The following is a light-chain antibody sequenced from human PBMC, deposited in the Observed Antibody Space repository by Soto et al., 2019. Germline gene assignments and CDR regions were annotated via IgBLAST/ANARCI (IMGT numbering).Light chain of an antibody. CDR2: GAS. J-gene: IGKJ1*01. CDR1: QSVSNNY. Sequence: EIVLTQARCTLSLSPGGRDTLSCRASQSVSNNYLAWYQQKPGQAPRLLIYGASNRATGIPDRFSGSGSGTDFTLTISRLEPEDFAVYYCQQYGSSGTFGQGTKVDIK. CDR3: QQYGSSGT. V-gene: IGKV3-20*01.